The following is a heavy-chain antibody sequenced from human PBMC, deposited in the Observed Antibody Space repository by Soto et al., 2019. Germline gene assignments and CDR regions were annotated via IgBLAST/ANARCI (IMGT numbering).Heavy chain of an antibody. J-gene: IGHJ5*02. CDR3: ARENNWFDP. Sequence: ETLSLTCTVSGGSISSSSYYGGWIRQPPGKGLEWIGSIYYSGSTYYNPSLKSRVTISVDTSKNQFSLKLSSVTAADTAVYYCARENNWFDPWGQGTLVTVSS. V-gene: IGHV4-39*02. CDR1: GGSISSSSYY. CDR2: IYYSGST.